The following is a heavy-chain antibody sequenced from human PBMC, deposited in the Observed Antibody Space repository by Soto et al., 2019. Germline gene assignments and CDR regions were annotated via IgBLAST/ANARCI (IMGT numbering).Heavy chain of an antibody. D-gene: IGHD3-3*01. CDR3: ARSPYDFWSGYHYPTYYYYGMDV. V-gene: IGHV1-69*12. CDR1: GGTFSSYA. J-gene: IGHJ6*02. CDR2: TIPIFGTA. Sequence: QVQLVQSGAEVKKPGSSVKVSCKASGGTFSSYAISWVRQAPGQGLEWMGWTIPIFGTANYAQKFQGRVTITADEYRSTAYRELSSMRSEDTAVYYCARSPYDFWSGYHYPTYYYYGMDVWGQGTTVTVSS.